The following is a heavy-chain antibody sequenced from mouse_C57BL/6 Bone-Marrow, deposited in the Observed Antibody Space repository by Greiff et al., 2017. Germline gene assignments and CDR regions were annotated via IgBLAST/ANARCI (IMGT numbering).Heavy chain of an antibody. CDR3: TRRITTVVAYYLDY. V-gene: IGHV5-6*01. CDR2: ISSGGSYT. Sequence: EVQLVESGGDLVKPGGSLKLSCAASGFTFSSYGMSWVRQTPDKRLEWVATISSGGSYTYYPASVKGRFTISRDNAKNTLYLQMSSLKSEDTAMYACTRRITTVVAYYLDYWGQGTTLTVSS. D-gene: IGHD1-1*01. J-gene: IGHJ2*01. CDR1: GFTFSSYG.